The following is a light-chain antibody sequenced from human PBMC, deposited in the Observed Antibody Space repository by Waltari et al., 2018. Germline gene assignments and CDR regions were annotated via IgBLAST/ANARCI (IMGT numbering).Light chain of an antibody. CDR1: QSISSY. CDR2: AAS. Sequence: DIQMTQSPSSLSASVGDTVTITCRASQSISSYLNWYQHKPGKAPKLLIYAASSLQTGVPSRFRGSGSETDFTLTLTSLQPEDYATYYCQQTYSTPLTIGGGTKVEFK. V-gene: IGKV1-39*01. CDR3: QQTYSTPLT. J-gene: IGKJ4*01.